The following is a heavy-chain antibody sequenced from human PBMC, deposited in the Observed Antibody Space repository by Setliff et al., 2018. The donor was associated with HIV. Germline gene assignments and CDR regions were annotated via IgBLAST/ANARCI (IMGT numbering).Heavy chain of an antibody. V-gene: IGHV4-39*01. CDR1: GGSIIDSRYF. D-gene: IGHD5-18*01. J-gene: IGHJ4*02. CDR2: VYYSGIT. Sequence: SETLSLTCTVSGGSIIDSRYFWGWIRQPPGQGLEWIGSVYYSGITYYSSSLKSRVTVSVDTSRIQFSLKLTSVTAADTAVYKCVRHEVRSFYGYRNSPDYWGQGTLVTVSS. CDR3: VRHEVRSFYGYRNSPDY.